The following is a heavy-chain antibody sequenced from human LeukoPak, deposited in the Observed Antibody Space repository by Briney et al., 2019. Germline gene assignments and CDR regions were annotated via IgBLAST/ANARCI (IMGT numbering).Heavy chain of an antibody. Sequence: PGGSLRLSCAASGFTFSSYSMNWVRQAPGKGLEWVSYISSSSSTIYYADSVKGRFTISRDNAKNSLYLQMNSLRAEDTAVYYCARDSDNYGMDVWGQGTTVTVSS. J-gene: IGHJ6*02. V-gene: IGHV3-48*01. CDR2: ISSSSSTI. CDR1: GFTFSSYS. D-gene: IGHD2-15*01. CDR3: ARDSDNYGMDV.